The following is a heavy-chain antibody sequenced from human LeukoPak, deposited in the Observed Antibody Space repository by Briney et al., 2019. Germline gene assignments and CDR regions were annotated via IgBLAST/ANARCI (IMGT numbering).Heavy chain of an antibody. D-gene: IGHD6-19*01. CDR2: IKQDGSDR. Sequence: PGGSLRLSCAAPGFTFRNYWMSWVRQAPGTGLEWVANIKQDGSDRNYVTSVRGRFTISRDNAESSLYLQMNSLRVEDTAVYYCVRNLAVAGTCFDSWGQGTLVTVSS. J-gene: IGHJ4*02. CDR1: GFTFRNYW. CDR3: VRNLAVAGTCFDS. V-gene: IGHV3-7*03.